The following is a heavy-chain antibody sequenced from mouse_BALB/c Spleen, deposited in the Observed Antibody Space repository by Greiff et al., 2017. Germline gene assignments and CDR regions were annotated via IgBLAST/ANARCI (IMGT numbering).Heavy chain of an antibody. CDR2: IYPGGGYT. CDR1: GYTFTNYW. D-gene: IGHD2-3*01. Sequence: VQLQQSGAELVRPGTSVKISCKASGYTFTNYWLGWVKQRPGHGLEWIGDIYPGGGYTNYNEKFKGKATLTADTSSSTAYMQLSSLTSEDSAVYFCARKDGYYGAMDYWGQGTSVTVSS. V-gene: IGHV1-63*02. J-gene: IGHJ4*01. CDR3: ARKDGYYGAMDY.